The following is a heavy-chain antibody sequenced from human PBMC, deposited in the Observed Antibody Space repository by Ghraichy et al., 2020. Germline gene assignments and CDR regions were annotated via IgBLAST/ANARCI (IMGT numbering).Heavy chain of an antibody. CDR2: INSDGSST. Sequence: GGSLRLSCAASGFTFTNYWMHWVRQAPGKGLVWVSRINSDGSSTSYADSVKGRFTISRDNAKNTLYLQMNSLRAEDTAVYFCAKASGYYDTRAYFDFWGQGTLVTVSS. J-gene: IGHJ5*01. CDR1: GFTFTNYW. V-gene: IGHV3-74*01. CDR3: AKASGYYDTRAYFDF. D-gene: IGHD3-16*01.